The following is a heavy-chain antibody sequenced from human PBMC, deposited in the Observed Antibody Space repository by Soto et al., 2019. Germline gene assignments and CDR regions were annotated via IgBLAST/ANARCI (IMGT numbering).Heavy chain of an antibody. V-gene: IGHV1-18*01. J-gene: IGHJ5*02. CDR2: ISAYNGNT. CDR1: VYIFTSYG. Sequence: XAVQVSCQGSVYIFTSYGISWVRQAPGQGLEWMGWISAYNGNTNYAQRLQGRVTMTTDTSTSTAYMELRSLRSDDTAVYYCTRVWLAQLRYFDWLSSEWFDHWGQGPLVTVSS. CDR3: TRVWLAQLRYFDWLSSEWFDH. D-gene: IGHD3-9*01.